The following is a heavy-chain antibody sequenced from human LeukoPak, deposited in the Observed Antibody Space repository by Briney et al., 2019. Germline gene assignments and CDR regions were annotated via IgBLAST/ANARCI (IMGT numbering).Heavy chain of an antibody. CDR2: INHSGST. V-gene: IGHV4-34*01. CDR1: GGSFSGYY. J-gene: IGHJ4*02. CDR3: VANTVTTSYYFDY. Sequence: KASETLSLTCAVYGGSFSGYYWSWIRQPPGQGLEWIGEINHSGSTNYNPSLKSRVTISVDTSKNQFSLKLSPVTAADTAVYYCVANTVTTSYYFDYWGQGTLVTVSS. D-gene: IGHD4-17*01.